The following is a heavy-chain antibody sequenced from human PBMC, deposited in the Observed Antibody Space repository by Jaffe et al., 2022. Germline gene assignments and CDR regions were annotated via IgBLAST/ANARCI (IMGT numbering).Heavy chain of an antibody. D-gene: IGHD3-10*01. CDR2: INHSGST. V-gene: IGHV4-34*01. CDR3: AGLGGYGSGSYYNARPLGYYYYMDV. CDR1: GGSFSGYY. J-gene: IGHJ6*03. Sequence: QVQLQQWGAGLLKPSETLSLTCAVYGGSFSGYYWSWIRQPPGKGLEWIGEINHSGSTNYNPSLKSRVTISVDTSKNQFSLKLSSVTAADTAVYYCAGLGGYGSGSYYNARPLGYYYYMDVWGKGTTVTVSS.